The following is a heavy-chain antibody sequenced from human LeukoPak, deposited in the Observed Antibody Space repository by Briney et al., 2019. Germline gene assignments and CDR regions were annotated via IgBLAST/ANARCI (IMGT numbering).Heavy chain of an antibody. Sequence: SETLSLTCTVSGGSISSSSYYWGWIRQPPGKGLEWIGYIYYSGSTNYNPSLKSRVTISVDTSKNQFSLKLSSVTAADTAVYYCARAPGSYWFDPWGQGTLVTVSS. CDR1: GGSISSSSYY. J-gene: IGHJ5*02. CDR2: IYYSGST. D-gene: IGHD3-10*01. V-gene: IGHV4-61*05. CDR3: ARAPGSYWFDP.